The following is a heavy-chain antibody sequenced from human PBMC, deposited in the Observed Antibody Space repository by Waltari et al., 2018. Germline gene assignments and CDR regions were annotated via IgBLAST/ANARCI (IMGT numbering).Heavy chain of an antibody. CDR2: INTNTGNP. J-gene: IGHJ3*01. CDR3: VACGDEGFDV. V-gene: IGHV7-4-1*02. D-gene: IGHD2-21*01. CDR1: GYTFATYA. Sequence: QVQLVQSGSELKKPGASVKVSCKASGYTFATYAMNWVRQAPGQGLEYMGWINTNTGNPTYAQGFTGRFVFSLDTSVSTAYLQISNLKAEDTAVYYCVACGDEGFDVWGQGTMVTVSS.